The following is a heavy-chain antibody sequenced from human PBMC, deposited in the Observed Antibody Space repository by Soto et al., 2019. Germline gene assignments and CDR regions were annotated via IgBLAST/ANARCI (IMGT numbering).Heavy chain of an antibody. CDR2: IYPGDSDT. CDR3: ARLDAAGSGWSNYFDY. Sequence: GESLKISCQGSGYSFTSYWIGWVRQMPGKGLEWMGIIYPGDSDTRYSPSFQGQVTISADKSISTAYLQWSSLKASDTAMYYCARLDAAGSGWSNYFDYWGQGTLVTVSS. J-gene: IGHJ4*02. D-gene: IGHD6-19*01. V-gene: IGHV5-51*01. CDR1: GYSFTSYW.